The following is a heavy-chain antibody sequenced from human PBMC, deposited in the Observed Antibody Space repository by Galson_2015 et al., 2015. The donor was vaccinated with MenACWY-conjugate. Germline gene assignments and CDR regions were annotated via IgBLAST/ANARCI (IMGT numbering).Heavy chain of an antibody. D-gene: IGHD2-2*01. V-gene: IGHV3-23*01. CDR3: AKGASQLLWNNYFDS. CDR2: ISYSGGST. Sequence: SLRLSCAASGFTFSTYAMSWVRQAPGKGLEWVSGISYSGGSTHYADSVKGRFTTSRDNSENTVYLQMNSLKAEDTALYYCAKGASQLLWNNYFDSWGQGTRVTVSS. CDR1: GFTFSTYA. J-gene: IGHJ4*02.